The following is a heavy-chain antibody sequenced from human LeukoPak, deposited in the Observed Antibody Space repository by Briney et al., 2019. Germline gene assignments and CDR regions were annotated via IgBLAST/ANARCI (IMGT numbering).Heavy chain of an antibody. V-gene: IGHV3-66*01. Sequence: GFLRLSCAASGFTVSGHYMSWVRQAPGKGLEWVSVIYGDGSTYYADSVRGRFTISRDNSKNTLYLQMNSLRAEDTAVYYCARDFLSYRSSWPRGYWGQGTLVTVSS. CDR1: GFTVSGHY. CDR3: ARDFLSYRSSWPRGY. J-gene: IGHJ4*02. D-gene: IGHD6-13*01. CDR2: IYGDGST.